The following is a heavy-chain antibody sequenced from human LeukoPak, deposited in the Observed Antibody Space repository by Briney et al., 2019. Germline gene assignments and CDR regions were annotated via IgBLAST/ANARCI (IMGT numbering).Heavy chain of an antibody. CDR2: IFYSGNT. CDR3: ARDLSFDWFPYYFDY. Sequence: SETLSLTCTVSSGSVSNSHYYWAWVRQPPGKGLEWLVSIFYSGNTHYNPSLKSPVTISIDTSKNQFSLKVSSVTAADTAIYYCARDLSFDWFPYYFDYWGQGILVTVSS. V-gene: IGHV4-39*07. CDR1: SGSVSNSHYY. D-gene: IGHD3-9*01. J-gene: IGHJ4*02.